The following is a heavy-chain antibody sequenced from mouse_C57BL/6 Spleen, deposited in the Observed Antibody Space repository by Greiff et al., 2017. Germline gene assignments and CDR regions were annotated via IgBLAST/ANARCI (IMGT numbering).Heavy chain of an antibody. CDR2: IWSGGST. CDR1: GFSLTSYG. D-gene: IGHD2-2*01. J-gene: IGHJ4*01. V-gene: IGHV2-2*01. CDR3: ARKGLRPCAMDY. Sequence: VMLVESGPGLVQPSQSLSITCTVSGFSLTSYGVHWVRQSPGKGLEWLGVIWSGGSTDYNADFISRLSISKDNSKSQVFFKMNSRQSDDTAIYYCARKGLRPCAMDYWGQGTSVTVSS.